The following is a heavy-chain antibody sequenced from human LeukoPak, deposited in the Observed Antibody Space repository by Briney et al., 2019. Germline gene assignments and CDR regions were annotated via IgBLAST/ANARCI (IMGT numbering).Heavy chain of an antibody. J-gene: IGHJ4*02. CDR3: ASEAPRPIKWERELILSYYFDF. Sequence: GGSLRLSCAASGFTFSSYSMNWVRQAPGKGLEWVSYISSSSSTVYYADSVKGRFTISRDNAKNSLHLQMNNLRAEDTAVYYCASEAPRPIKWERELILSYYFDFWGQGTLVTVSS. D-gene: IGHD1-7*01. V-gene: IGHV3-48*01. CDR2: ISSSSSTV. CDR1: GFTFSSYS.